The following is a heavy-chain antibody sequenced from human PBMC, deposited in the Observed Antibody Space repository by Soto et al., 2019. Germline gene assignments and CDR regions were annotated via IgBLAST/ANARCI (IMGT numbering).Heavy chain of an antibody. D-gene: IGHD3-3*01. CDR1: GFTFSDAW. CDR2: IKSKGGGGTT. Sequence: EVQLVESGGGLVQPGGSLRLSCATSGFTFSDAWMSWVRQAPGKGLEWIGRIKSKGGGGTTEYAAPVKGRFTMSRDDSKNTLYLQMNSLRAEDTAVYYCARGLGRGYDDNRGHFHLDYWGQGTLVTVSS. V-gene: IGHV3-15*01. J-gene: IGHJ4*02. CDR3: ARGLGRGYDDNRGHFHLDY.